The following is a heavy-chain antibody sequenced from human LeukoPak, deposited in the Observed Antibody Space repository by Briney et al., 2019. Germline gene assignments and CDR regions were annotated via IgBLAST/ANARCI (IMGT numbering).Heavy chain of an antibody. CDR1: GFTFSSYA. V-gene: IGHV3-23*01. CDR2: ISGSGGST. J-gene: IGHJ4*02. CDR3: AKDAVWDQEDRSYYFDY. D-gene: IGHD1-14*01. Sequence: PGGSLRLSCAASGFTFSSYAMSWVRQAPGKGLEWVSAISGSGGSTYYADSVKGRFTISRDNSKNTLYLQMNSLRAEDTAVYYCAKDAVWDQEDRSYYFDYWGQGTLVTVSS.